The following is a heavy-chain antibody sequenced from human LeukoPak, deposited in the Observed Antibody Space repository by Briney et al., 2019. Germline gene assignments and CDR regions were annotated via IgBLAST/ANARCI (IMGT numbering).Heavy chain of an antibody. Sequence: SETLSLTCAVYGGSFSGYYWSWIRQPPWKGLEWIGEINHSGSTNYNPSLKSRVTISVDTSKNQFSLKLSSVTAADTAVYYCARGPRIAVAGTLRYWGQGTLVTVSS. D-gene: IGHD6-19*01. CDR2: INHSGST. J-gene: IGHJ4*02. V-gene: IGHV4-34*01. CDR3: ARGPRIAVAGTLRY. CDR1: GGSFSGYY.